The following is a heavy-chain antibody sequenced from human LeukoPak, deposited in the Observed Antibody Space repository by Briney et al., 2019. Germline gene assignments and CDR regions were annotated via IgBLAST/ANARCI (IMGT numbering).Heavy chain of an antibody. CDR3: ATYRQVLLPFES. J-gene: IGHJ4*02. D-gene: IGHD2-8*02. Sequence: GGSLRLSCEASGFTFSNYSMNWVRQAPGKGLEWVSYIRSSSSTIYYADSVKGRFTISRDNSKSTLSLQMNSLRAEDTAIYFCATYRQVLLPFESWGQGTLVTVSS. V-gene: IGHV3-48*01. CDR1: GFTFSNYS. CDR2: IRSSSSTI.